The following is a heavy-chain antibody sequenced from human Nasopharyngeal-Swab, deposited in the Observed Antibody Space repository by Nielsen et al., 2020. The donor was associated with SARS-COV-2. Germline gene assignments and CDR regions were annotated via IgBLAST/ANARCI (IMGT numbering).Heavy chain of an antibody. CDR1: GVSLSTSKVG. J-gene: IGHJ4*02. CDR2: IYLDDDK. CDR3: ARRECRTSRCLHFDY. Sequence: SGPTLVNPSQTLTLTCPFSGVSLSTSKVGVSWVRQLPGKALEWLGLIYLDDDKRYSPSLKNRLNITKDTSRSQVVITLTNLDPMDTATYFCARRECRTSRCLHFDYWGQGTLVIVSS. V-gene: IGHV2-5*02. D-gene: IGHD3-3*01.